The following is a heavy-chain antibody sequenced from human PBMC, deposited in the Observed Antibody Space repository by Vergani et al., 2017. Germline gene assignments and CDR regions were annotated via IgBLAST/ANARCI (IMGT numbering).Heavy chain of an antibody. CDR2: IIPILGIA. J-gene: IGHJ6*02. CDR1: GGTFSSYT. Sequence: QVQLVQSGAEVKKPGSSVKVSCKASGGTFSSYTISWVRQAPGQGLEWMGRIIPILGIANYAQKFQGRVTITADKSTSTAYMELSSLRSEDTAVYYCAGKTEYSSSFRFYGMDVWGQGTTVTVSS. CDR3: AGKTEYSSSFRFYGMDV. D-gene: IGHD6-6*01. V-gene: IGHV1-69*02.